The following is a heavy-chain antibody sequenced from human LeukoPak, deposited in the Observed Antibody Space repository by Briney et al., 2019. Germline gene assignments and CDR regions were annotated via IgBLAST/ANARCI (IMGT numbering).Heavy chain of an antibody. CDR1: GHIFTKYG. Sequence: ASVKVSCKASGHIFTKYGVSWVRQAPGQGLEWMGWINPNSGGTNYAQKFQGRVTMTRDTSISTAYMELSRLRSDDTAVYYCATYHVLRFLEWRYYFDYWGQGTLVTVSS. V-gene: IGHV1-2*02. CDR2: INPNSGGT. CDR3: ATYHVLRFLEWRYYFDY. J-gene: IGHJ4*02. D-gene: IGHD3-3*01.